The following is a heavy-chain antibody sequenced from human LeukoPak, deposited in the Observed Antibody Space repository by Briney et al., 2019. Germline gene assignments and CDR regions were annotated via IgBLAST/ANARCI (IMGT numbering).Heavy chain of an antibody. CDR2: IRHDGSNK. Sequence: PGGSLRLSCAASGFIFSSYGTHWVRQAPGKGLEWVAFIRHDGSNKYFVDSVEGRFTISRDNSKNTLYLQMNSLRIDDTAVYYCARDHHGTGSYFEYWGHGILVTVSS. CDR3: ARDHHGTGSYFEY. V-gene: IGHV3-30*02. J-gene: IGHJ4*01. D-gene: IGHD3-10*01. CDR1: GFIFSSYG.